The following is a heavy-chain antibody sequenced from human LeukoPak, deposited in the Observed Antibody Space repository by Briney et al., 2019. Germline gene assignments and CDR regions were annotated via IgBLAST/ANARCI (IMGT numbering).Heavy chain of an antibody. J-gene: IGHJ6*02. CDR1: GFTFSSYS. V-gene: IGHV3-48*04. D-gene: IGHD1-7*01. CDR2: ISSSGSTI. Sequence: GGSLRLSCAASGFTFSSYSMNWVRQAPGKGLEWVSYISSSGSTIYYADSVKGRFTISRDNAKNSLYLQMNSLRAEDTAVYYCARGGELYYYGMDVRGQGTTVTVSS. CDR3: ARGGELYYYGMDV.